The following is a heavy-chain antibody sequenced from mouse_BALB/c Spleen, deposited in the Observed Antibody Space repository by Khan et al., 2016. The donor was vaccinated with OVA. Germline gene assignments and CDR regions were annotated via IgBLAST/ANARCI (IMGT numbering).Heavy chain of an antibody. CDR3: ARGSGNSRFAY. CDR1: GYTFTDFA. Sequence: VELVESGAELVRPGVSVKISCKGSGYTFTDFAMHWVKQSHAKSLEWIGVINTYYGDATYNQKFKGKATMTVDKSSSTAYVELARLTSEDSAIYYCARGSGNSRFAYWGQGTLVTVSA. J-gene: IGHJ3*01. CDR2: INTYYGDA. D-gene: IGHD1-3*01. V-gene: IGHV1S137*01.